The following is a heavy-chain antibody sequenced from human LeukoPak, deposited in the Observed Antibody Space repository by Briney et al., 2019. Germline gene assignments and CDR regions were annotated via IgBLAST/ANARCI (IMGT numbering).Heavy chain of an antibody. J-gene: IGHJ4*02. D-gene: IGHD3-10*01. CDR3: ARCHYFGSGAYDY. CDR2: IYYSGST. Sequence: KPSETLSLTCTVSGGSISSSSYYWGWIRQPPGKGLEWIGYIYYSGSTNYNPSLKSRVTISVDTSKNQFSLKLSSVTAADTAVYYCARCHYFGSGAYDYWGQGALVTVSS. CDR1: GGSISSSSYY. V-gene: IGHV4-61*05.